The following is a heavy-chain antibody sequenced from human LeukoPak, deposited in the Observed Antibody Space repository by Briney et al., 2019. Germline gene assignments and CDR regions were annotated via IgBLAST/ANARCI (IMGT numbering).Heavy chain of an antibody. J-gene: IGHJ1*01. Sequence: ASVKVSCKASGYTFTTYSLAWVRQAPRQSLEWMGWISVNNGGTNYAQSFQDRVTSTRDTSTNTAYLELRSLRSDDTAIIYCATATQPRGYFLHWGQGTLVTVSS. CDR1: GYTFTTYS. CDR2: ISVNNGGT. CDR3: ATATQPRGYFLH. V-gene: IGHV1-18*01. D-gene: IGHD2-2*01.